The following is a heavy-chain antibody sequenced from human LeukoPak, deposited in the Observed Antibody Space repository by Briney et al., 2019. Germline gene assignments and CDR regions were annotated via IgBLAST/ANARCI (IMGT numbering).Heavy chain of an antibody. CDR3: AREDGDYENWFFDY. D-gene: IGHD4-17*01. Sequence: SETLSLTCTVSGGSISSYYWSWIRQPPGKGREWIGYIYYSGSTNYNPSLKSRVTISVDTSKNQFSLKLSSVTAADTAVYYCAREDGDYENWFFDYWGQGTLVTVSS. CDR2: IYYSGST. J-gene: IGHJ4*02. CDR1: GGSISSYY. V-gene: IGHV4-59*01.